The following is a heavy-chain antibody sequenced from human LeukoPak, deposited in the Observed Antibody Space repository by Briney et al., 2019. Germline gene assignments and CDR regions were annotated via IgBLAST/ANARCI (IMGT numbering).Heavy chain of an antibody. CDR1: GFTFSSYG. V-gene: IGHV3-30*02. CDR3: AKDILPYCSSTSCYQGFDY. CDR2: IRYDGSNK. J-gene: IGHJ4*02. D-gene: IGHD2-2*01. Sequence: GGSLRLSCAASGFTFSSYGMHWVRQAPGKGLEWVAFIRYDGSNKYYADSVKGRFTISRDNSKNTLYLQMNSLRAEDTAVYYRAKDILPYCSSTSCYQGFDYWGQGTLVTVSS.